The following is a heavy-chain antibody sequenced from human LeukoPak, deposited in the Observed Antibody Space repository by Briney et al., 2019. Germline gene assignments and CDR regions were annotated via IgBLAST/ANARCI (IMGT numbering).Heavy chain of an antibody. CDR3: AKHSHYYGMDV. V-gene: IGHV3-23*01. D-gene: IGHD1-26*01. J-gene: IGHJ6*02. CDR1: GISFNNYG. CDR2: ISNGGHHT. Sequence: GGSLRLSCAASGISFNNYGMSWVRQAPGKGLEWVSSISNGGHHTYYADSVRGRFTISRDNSKNTLYLQMNSLRAEDTAVYYCAKHSHYYGMDVWGQGTTVTVSS.